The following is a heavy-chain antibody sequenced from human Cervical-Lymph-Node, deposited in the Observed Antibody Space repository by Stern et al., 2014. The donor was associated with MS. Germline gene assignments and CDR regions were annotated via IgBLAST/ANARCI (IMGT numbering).Heavy chain of an antibody. CDR3: ARHQEYQLVGGNFSYGMDV. V-gene: IGHV3-11*01. Sequence: VQLVESGGGLVKPGGSLRLSCAASGFTFSDLYMSWLRQAPGKGLDYVSFISSRGTIIFYADSVKGRFTVSRDNTKNSLFLQMNSLRAEDTAVYYCARHQEYQLVGGNFSYGMDVWGQGTTVTVS. CDR2: ISSRGTII. J-gene: IGHJ6*02. D-gene: IGHD2-2*01. CDR1: GFTFSDLY.